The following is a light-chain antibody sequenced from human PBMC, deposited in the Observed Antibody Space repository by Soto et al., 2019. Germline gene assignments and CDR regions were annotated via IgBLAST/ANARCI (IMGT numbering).Light chain of an antibody. CDR1: NGDIGSYDI. Sequence: QAVVTQPASVSGSPGQSITVSCTGTNGDIGSYDIVSWYQQLPGKAPKLIIYEVAKRPSGVSYRFSGSKSGNTASLTISGLQAEDDADYFCCSYAGPLTLLFGGGTKLTVL. CDR3: CSYAGPLTLL. V-gene: IGLV2-23*02. CDR2: EVA. J-gene: IGLJ2*01.